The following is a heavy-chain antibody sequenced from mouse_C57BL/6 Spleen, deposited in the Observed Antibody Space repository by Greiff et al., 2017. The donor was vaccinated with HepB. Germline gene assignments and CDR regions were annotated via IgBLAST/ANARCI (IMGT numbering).Heavy chain of an antibody. CDR2: IDPSDSYT. CDR3: ARRGPYYSNYYAMDY. CDR1: GYTFTSYW. D-gene: IGHD2-5*01. V-gene: IGHV1-69*01. J-gene: IGHJ4*01. Sequence: QVQLQQSGAELVMPGASVKLSCKASGYTFTSYWMHWVKQRPGQGLEWIGEIDPSDSYTNYNQKFKGKSTLTVDKSSSTAYMQLSSLTSEDSAVYYCARRGPYYSNYYAMDYWGQGTSVTVSS.